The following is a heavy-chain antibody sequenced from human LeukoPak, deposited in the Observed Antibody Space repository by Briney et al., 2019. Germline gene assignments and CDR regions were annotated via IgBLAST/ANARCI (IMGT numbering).Heavy chain of an antibody. CDR3: ARDRDSSSWYPDSAGEQYYFDY. CDR1: GCTLSRYA. V-gene: IGHV1-69*06. Sequence: ASVNVSCKASGCTLSRYAISWVRQAPGQGLAWMGGIIPLYGDTNYAQKFQGRVTITADKFTSTTYMDLSSLRSEDTAVYYCARDRDSSSWYPDSAGEQYYFDYWGQGTLVTVSS. J-gene: IGHJ4*02. CDR2: IIPLYGDT. D-gene: IGHD6-13*01.